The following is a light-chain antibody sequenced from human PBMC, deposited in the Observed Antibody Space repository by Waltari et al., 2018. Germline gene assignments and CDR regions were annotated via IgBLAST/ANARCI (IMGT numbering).Light chain of an antibody. J-gene: IGLJ3*02. CDR1: SSNLGNNF. Sequence: QSILTQPPSVSAAPGQKVTISCSGSSSNLGNNFVSWYQQLPGTAPKLLIYDNNERPSGIPDRFSGSKSGTSATLAITGLQTGDEADYYCGTWDSGLSIDWVFGGGTKLTVL. CDR2: DNN. V-gene: IGLV1-51*01. CDR3: GTWDSGLSIDWV.